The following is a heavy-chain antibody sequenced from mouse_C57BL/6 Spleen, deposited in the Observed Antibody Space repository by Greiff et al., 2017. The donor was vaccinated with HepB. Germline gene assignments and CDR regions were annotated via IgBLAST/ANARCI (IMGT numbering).Heavy chain of an antibody. Sequence: DVMLVESGGGLVKPGGSLKLSCAASGFTFSDYGMHWVRQAPEKGLEWVAYISSGSSTIYYADTVKGRFTISRDNAKNTLFLQMTSLRSEDTAMYDCARRGSYSEYYFDYWGQGTTLTVSS. D-gene: IGHD1-1*02. CDR2: ISSGSSTI. J-gene: IGHJ2*01. CDR3: ARRGSYSEYYFDY. V-gene: IGHV5-17*01. CDR1: GFTFSDYG.